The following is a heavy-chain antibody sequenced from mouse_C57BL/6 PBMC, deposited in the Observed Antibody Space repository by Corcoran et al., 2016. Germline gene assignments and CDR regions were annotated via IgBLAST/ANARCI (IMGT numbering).Heavy chain of an antibody. CDR1: GYTFTTYG. J-gene: IGHJ1*03. CDR3: ARARGSSFYWYFDV. V-gene: IGHV9-3*01. CDR2: INTYSGVP. Sequence: QIQLVQSGPALKKPGETVKISCKASGYTFTTYGMSWVKQAPGKGLKWMGWINTYSGVPTYADDFKGRFAFSLETSASTAYLQINNLKNEDTATYFCARARGSSFYWYFDVWGTGTTVTVSS. D-gene: IGHD1-1*01.